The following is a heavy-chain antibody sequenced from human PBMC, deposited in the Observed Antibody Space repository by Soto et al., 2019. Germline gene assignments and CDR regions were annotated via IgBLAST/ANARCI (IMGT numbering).Heavy chain of an antibody. J-gene: IGHJ4*02. V-gene: IGHV1-8*01. CDR1: GNTFTSYD. D-gene: IGHD3-10*01. Sequence: ASVKVSCKASGNTFTSYDINWVRQATGHGLDWMGWINPNSGNIGYAQKFQGRVTMTRDTAIRTAYMEVSRLRSDDTAVYYCARGRASGSYYLLDYWGQGTLVTVCS. CDR2: INPNSGNI. CDR3: ARGRASGSYYLLDY.